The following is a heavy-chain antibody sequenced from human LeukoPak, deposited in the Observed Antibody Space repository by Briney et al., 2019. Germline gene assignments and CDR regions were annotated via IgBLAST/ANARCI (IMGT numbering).Heavy chain of an antibody. CDR1: GYTFTSYG. Sequence: ASVKVSCKASGYTFTSYGISWVRQAPGQGLEWMGIINPSGGSTSYAQKFQGRVTMTRDTSTSTVYMELSSLRSEDTAVYYCARAGGYCSGGSCYLRPWNYYYYYYMDVWGKGTTVTVSS. CDR2: INPSGGST. CDR3: ARAGGYCSGGSCYLRPWNYYYYYYMDV. J-gene: IGHJ6*03. D-gene: IGHD2-15*01. V-gene: IGHV1-46*01.